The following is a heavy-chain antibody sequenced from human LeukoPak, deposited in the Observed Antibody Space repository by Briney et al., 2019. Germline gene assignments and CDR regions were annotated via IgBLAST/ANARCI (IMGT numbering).Heavy chain of an antibody. D-gene: IGHD4-17*01. V-gene: IGHV3-7*01. Sequence: PGGSLRLSCAVSGFSFSNNWMSWVRQAPGKGLEWVATIKTDGSEKYYVDSVKGRFTISRDNARNSLYLQMNSLRAEDTAVYYCAKEAGQDYGALDAFDVWGQGTMVTVSS. J-gene: IGHJ3*01. CDR1: GFSFSNNW. CDR3: AKEAGQDYGALDAFDV. CDR2: IKTDGSEK.